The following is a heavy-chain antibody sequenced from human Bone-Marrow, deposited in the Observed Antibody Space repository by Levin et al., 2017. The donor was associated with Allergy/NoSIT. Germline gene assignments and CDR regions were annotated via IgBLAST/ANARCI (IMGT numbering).Heavy chain of an antibody. Sequence: ASVKVSCKASGYTFTGYYMHWVRQAPGQGLEWMGWINPNSGGTNYAQKFQGRVTMTRDTSISTAYMELSRLRSDDTAVYYCARGTTVVPNWYFDLWGRGTLVTVSS. V-gene: IGHV1-2*02. J-gene: IGHJ2*01. D-gene: IGHD4-23*01. CDR3: ARGTTVVPNWYFDL. CDR2: INPNSGGT. CDR1: GYTFTGYY.